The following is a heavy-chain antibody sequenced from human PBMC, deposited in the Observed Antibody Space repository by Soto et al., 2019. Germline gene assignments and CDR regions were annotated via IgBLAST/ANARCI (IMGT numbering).Heavy chain of an antibody. CDR1: GGAFRGYY. Sequence: QVQLQQGGAGLLKPSETLSLTCAVYGGAFRGYYWSWIRQPPGKGLEWLGEINDSGSTNYNPSLKSRVTISLDTSKKEISLRLSSVTAADTAVYYCARDGMTTGDTWGPGTLVTVSS. CDR3: ARDGMTTGDT. CDR2: INDSGST. V-gene: IGHV4-34*01. D-gene: IGHD2-21*02. J-gene: IGHJ4*02.